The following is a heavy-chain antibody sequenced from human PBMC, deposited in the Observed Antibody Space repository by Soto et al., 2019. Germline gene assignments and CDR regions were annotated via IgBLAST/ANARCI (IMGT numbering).Heavy chain of an antibody. D-gene: IGHD2-2*01. Sequence: GGSLRLSCAASGFTVSSNYMSWVRQAPGKGLEWVSDIYSSCSTYYADSVKGRFTISRDNSKNTLYLQLISLRAEETAVYYCARERGAGSTHDAFYIWGQGTMVTVSS. CDR2: IYSSCST. V-gene: IGHV3-66*01. CDR1: GFTVSSNY. J-gene: IGHJ3*02. CDR3: ARERGAGSTHDAFYI.